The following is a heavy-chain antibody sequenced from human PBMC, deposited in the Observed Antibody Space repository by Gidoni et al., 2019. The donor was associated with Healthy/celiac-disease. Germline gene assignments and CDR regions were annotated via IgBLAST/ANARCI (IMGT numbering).Heavy chain of an antibody. CDR2: INHSGST. D-gene: IGHD3-10*01. CDR1: GGSFRGYY. J-gene: IGHJ4*02. Sequence: QVQLQQWGAGLLKPSETLSLTCAVYGGSFRGYYWSWIRQPPGKGLEWIGEINHSGSTNYNPSLKSRVTISIDTSKNQFSLKLNSVTAADTAVYYCARGVSGSGSGGYWGQGTLVTVSS. CDR3: ARGVSGSGSGGY. V-gene: IGHV4-34*01.